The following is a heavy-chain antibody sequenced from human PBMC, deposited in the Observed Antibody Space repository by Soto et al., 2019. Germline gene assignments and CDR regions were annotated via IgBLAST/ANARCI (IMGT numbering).Heavy chain of an antibody. CDR3: ASSRYFDWLPYYYYGMDV. CDR2: INHSGST. V-gene: IGHV4-34*01. Sequence: SETLSLTCAVYGGSFSGYYWSWIRQPPGKGLEWIGEINHSGSTNYNPSLKSRVTISVDTSKNQFSLKLSSVTAADTAVYYCASSRYFDWLPYYYYGMDVWGQGTTVTSP. CDR1: GGSFSGYY. D-gene: IGHD3-9*01. J-gene: IGHJ6*02.